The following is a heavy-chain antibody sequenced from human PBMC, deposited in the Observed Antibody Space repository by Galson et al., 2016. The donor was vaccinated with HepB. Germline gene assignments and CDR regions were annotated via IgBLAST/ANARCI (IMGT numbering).Heavy chain of an antibody. CDR3: AGVVFRVLTVWLDP. CDR2: INPSGSYT. Sequence: SLRLSCAASGFTFGDYYMTWIRQAPGKGLEWVAYINPSGSYTNYGDSMKGRFTVSRDNARNSLHLQMSALRGDDTALYYCAGVVFRVLTVWLDPWGQGTLVTVSS. CDR1: GFTFGDYY. J-gene: IGHJ5*02. V-gene: IGHV3-11*06. D-gene: IGHD2/OR15-2a*01.